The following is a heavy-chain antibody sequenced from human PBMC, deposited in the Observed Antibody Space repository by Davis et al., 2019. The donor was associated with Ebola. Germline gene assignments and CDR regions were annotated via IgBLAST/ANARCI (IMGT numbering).Heavy chain of an antibody. CDR3: ARTLAGKYQLHHYFDY. CDR2: INPSGGST. CDR1: GYTFTSYY. J-gene: IGHJ4*02. Sequence: ASVKVSCKASGYTFTSYYMHWVRQAPGQGLEWMGIINPSGGSTSYAQKFQGRVTMTRDTSTSTVYMELSSLRSEDTAVYYCARTLAGKYQLHHYFDYWGQGTLVTVSS. D-gene: IGHD2-2*01. V-gene: IGHV1-46*01.